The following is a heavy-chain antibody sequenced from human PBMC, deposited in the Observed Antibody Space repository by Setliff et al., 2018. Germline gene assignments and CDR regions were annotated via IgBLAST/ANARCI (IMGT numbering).Heavy chain of an antibody. J-gene: IGHJ4*02. D-gene: IGHD3-10*01. Sequence: PGGSLRLSCTASGLSYTNDWVSWVRQAPGKGLEWLASINPHGSEKYYAGSVKGRFTISRDNAKNSLSLQMNNLRTEDTAVYYCFGAGTCSYWGQGTLVTVSS. CDR2: INPHGSEK. CDR1: GLSYTNDW. V-gene: IGHV3-7*01. CDR3: FGAGTCSY.